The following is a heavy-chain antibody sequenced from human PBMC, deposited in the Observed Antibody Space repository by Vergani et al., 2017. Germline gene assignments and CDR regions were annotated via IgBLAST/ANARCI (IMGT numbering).Heavy chain of an antibody. Sequence: EVQLVESGGGLVQPGRSLRLSCAASGFTFDDYAMHWVRQAPGKGLEWVSGISWNSGSIGYADSVKGRFTISRDNAKNSLYLQMNSLRAEDTAVYYCARGMASVRDAFDIWGQGTMVTVSS. J-gene: IGHJ3*02. CDR2: ISWNSGSI. CDR3: ARGMASVRDAFDI. CDR1: GFTFDDYA. V-gene: IGHV3-9*01.